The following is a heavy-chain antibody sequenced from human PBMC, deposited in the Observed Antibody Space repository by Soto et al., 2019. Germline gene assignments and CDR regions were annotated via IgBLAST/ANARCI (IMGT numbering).Heavy chain of an antibody. J-gene: IGHJ4*02. CDR3: ARDGTLYDSSAYYYLY. D-gene: IGHD3-22*01. Sequence: QVQLVQSGAEVKKPGSSVKVSCKASGGTFNRHSISWVRQAPGQGLEWMGGIIPMFGKASYAQKFQGRVTITADESTKTVYMELSSLRSEDTAVYYCARDGTLYDSSAYYYLYWGQGTLVTVSS. V-gene: IGHV1-69*01. CDR2: IIPMFGKA. CDR1: GGTFNRHS.